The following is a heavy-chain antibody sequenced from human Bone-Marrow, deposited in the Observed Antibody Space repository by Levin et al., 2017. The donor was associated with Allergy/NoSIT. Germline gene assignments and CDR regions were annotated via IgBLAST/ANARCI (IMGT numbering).Heavy chain of an antibody. V-gene: IGHV3-30*18. CDR2: MAYDGSAQ. CDR3: AKDFGFGEKRENYFDS. Sequence: LSLTCAASGFAFRNYGMHWVRQAPGKGLERVAVMAYDGSAQYYADSVKGRFTISRDNSKNTLFLQMNSLSGDDTAVYYCAKDFGFGEKRENYFDSWGQGTLVTVSS. CDR1: GFAFRNYG. D-gene: IGHD3-10*01. J-gene: IGHJ4*02.